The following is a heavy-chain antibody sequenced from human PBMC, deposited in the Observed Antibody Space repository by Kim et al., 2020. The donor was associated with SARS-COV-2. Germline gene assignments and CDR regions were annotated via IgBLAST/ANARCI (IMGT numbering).Heavy chain of an antibody. CDR2: ISGSGVGT. CDR3: AKDYSGPDITVTSDS. D-gene: IGHD1-7*01. J-gene: IGHJ5*01. CDR1: GFTFNNFA. Sequence: GGSLRLSCAASGFTFNNFAMTWVRQAPGKGLEWVSSISGSGVGTYYAASVKGRFTISRDSSRNTVFLQMNSLRGEDTALYYCAKDYSGPDITVTSDSWG. V-gene: IGHV3-23*01.